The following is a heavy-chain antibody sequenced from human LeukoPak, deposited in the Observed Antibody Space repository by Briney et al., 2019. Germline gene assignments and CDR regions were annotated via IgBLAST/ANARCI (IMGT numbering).Heavy chain of an antibody. CDR1: GFTFSSYW. CDR2: IKQDGSEK. V-gene: IGHV3-7*01. J-gene: IGHJ4*02. CDR3: ARDEAYSSGWYVVY. D-gene: IGHD6-19*01. Sequence: GGSLRLSCAASGFTFSSYWMSWVRQAPGKGLEWVANIKQDGSEKYYVDSVKGRFTISRDNAKNSLYLQMNSLRAEDTAVYYCARDEAYSSGWYVVYWGQGTLVTVSS.